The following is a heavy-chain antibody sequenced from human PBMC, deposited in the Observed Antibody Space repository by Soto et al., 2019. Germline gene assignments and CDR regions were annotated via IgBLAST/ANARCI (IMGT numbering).Heavy chain of an antibody. CDR3: ARGGEEILDVYGMGV. V-gene: IGHV3-53*01. J-gene: IGHJ6*02. CDR1: GITVSRNY. CDR2: IYGGGVT. D-gene: IGHD3-10*01. Sequence: EVQLVESGGGLIQSGGSLRLSCAASGITVSRNYMSWVRQAPGKGLEWVSVIYGGGVTQYAEFVQGRFIISRDNSKNTFYLQMNSLRAEDTAVYYCARGGEEILDVYGMGVWGQGTTVTVSS.